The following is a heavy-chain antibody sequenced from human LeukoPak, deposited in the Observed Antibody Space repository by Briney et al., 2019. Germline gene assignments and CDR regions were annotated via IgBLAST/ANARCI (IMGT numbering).Heavy chain of an antibody. CDR3: ARTRQKGYCSSTSCFDDAFDI. D-gene: IGHD2-2*01. J-gene: IGHJ3*02. CDR1: GFTFSSYS. Sequence: GGSLRLSCAASGFTFSSYSMNWVRQAPGKGLEWVSSISSSSSYIYYADSVKGRFTISRDNAKNSLYLQMNSLRAEDTAVYYCARTRQKGYCSSTSCFDDAFDIWGQGTMVTVSS. CDR2: ISSSSSYI. V-gene: IGHV3-21*01.